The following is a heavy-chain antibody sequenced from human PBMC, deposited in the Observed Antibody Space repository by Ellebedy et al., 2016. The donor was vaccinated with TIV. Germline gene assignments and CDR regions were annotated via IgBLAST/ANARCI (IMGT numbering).Heavy chain of an antibody. D-gene: IGHD3-22*01. CDR2: IHYTGST. V-gene: IGHV4-31*03. Sequence: MPSETLSLTCTVSGGSISSGANYWSWIRQHPGKGLEWIGYIHYTGSTYYNPSLRSRVIISVDKSKNQFPLKLNSVTAADTAVYYCARVGLGYYDTANFDYWGQGTLVTVSS. J-gene: IGHJ4*02. CDR1: GGSISSGANY. CDR3: ARVGLGYYDTANFDY.